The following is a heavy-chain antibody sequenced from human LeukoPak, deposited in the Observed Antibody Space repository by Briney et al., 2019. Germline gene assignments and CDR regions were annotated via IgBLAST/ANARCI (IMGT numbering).Heavy chain of an antibody. D-gene: IGHD5-12*01. Sequence: GGSLRLSCAASGFTFSSYAMSWVRQAPGKGLEWVSGISGSGGSTYYADSVKGRFTISRDNSKNTLYLQMNSLRAEDTALYYCAKETGYRGYDYGDYWGQGTLVTVSS. J-gene: IGHJ4*02. CDR2: ISGSGGST. CDR3: AKETGYRGYDYGDY. V-gene: IGHV3-23*01. CDR1: GFTFSSYA.